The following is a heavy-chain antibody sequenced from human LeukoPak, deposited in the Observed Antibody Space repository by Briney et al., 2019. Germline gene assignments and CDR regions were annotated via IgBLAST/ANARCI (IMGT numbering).Heavy chain of an antibody. V-gene: IGHV3-48*04. CDR3: ARDRYYYDSSGYYDLSSPYYYMDV. Sequence: GGSLRLSCAASGFTFSSYSVNWVRQAPGKGLEWVSYISSSSSTIYYADSVKGRFTISRDNAKNSLYLQMNSLRAEDTAVYYCARDRYYYDSSGYYDLSSPYYYMDVWGKGTTVTVSS. CDR2: ISSSSSTI. J-gene: IGHJ6*03. D-gene: IGHD3-22*01. CDR1: GFTFSSYS.